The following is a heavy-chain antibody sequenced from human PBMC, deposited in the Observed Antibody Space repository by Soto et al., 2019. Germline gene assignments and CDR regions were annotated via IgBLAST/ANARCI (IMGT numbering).Heavy chain of an antibody. J-gene: IGHJ4*02. CDR1: GYFFTSHY. CDR2: INPNNGDT. CDR3: AREVTYGRGSFSLGL. V-gene: IGHV1-2*06. D-gene: IGHD3-10*02. Sequence: ASVKVSCKTSGYFFTSHYIHWVRLAPGRGLEWMGRINPNNGDTNSPQKFQGRVTMTSDTSISTAYMEMSGLRSDDTAVYYCAREVTYGRGSFSLGLWGQGTLVTVSS.